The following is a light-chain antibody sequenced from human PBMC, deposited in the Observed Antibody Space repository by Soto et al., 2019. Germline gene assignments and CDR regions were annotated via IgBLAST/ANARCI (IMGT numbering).Light chain of an antibody. CDR1: QNIRSY. CDR3: QQSFITPRS. V-gene: IGKV1-39*01. Sequence: DIQMIQSPSSLSASVGDRVTISCRASQNIRSYVNWYQHKAGKAPKLLIHDATTLQSGVPSRFSGSGSGTDFTLTITSLQPEDFAIYYCQQSFITPRSVGQGTKVDIK. CDR2: DAT. J-gene: IGKJ1*01.